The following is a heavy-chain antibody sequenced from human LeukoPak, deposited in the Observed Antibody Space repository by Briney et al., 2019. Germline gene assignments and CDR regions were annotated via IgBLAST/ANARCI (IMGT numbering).Heavy chain of an antibody. V-gene: IGHV4-30-2*05. CDR1: GGSISSGGYY. D-gene: IGHD4-17*01. CDR2: IYHSGST. J-gene: IGHJ3*02. Sequence: SQTLSLTCTVSGGSISSGGYYWSWIRQPPGEGLEWIGYIYHSGSTYYNPSLKSRVTISVDTSKNQFSLKLSSVTAADTAVYYCAREKGPYGDYVAFDIWGQGTMVTVSS. CDR3: AREKGPYGDYVAFDI.